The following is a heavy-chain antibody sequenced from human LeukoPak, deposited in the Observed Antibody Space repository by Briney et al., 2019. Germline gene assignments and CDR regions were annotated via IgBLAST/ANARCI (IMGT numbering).Heavy chain of an antibody. J-gene: IGHJ4*02. CDR2: ISSSGSTI. Sequence: GGSLRLSCVASGFSFSRHWMHWVRQAPGKGLEWVSYISSSGSTIYYADSVKGRFTISRDNAKNSLYLQMNSLRAEDTAVYYCARDNVVEKAEGFDYWGQGTLVTVSS. V-gene: IGHV3-48*04. D-gene: IGHD2-15*01. CDR1: GFSFSRHW. CDR3: ARDNVVEKAEGFDY.